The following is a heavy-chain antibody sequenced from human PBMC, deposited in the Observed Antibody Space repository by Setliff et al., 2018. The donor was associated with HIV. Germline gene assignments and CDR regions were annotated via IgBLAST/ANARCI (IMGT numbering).Heavy chain of an antibody. CDR3: TGDYNSGSYRFDY. V-gene: IGHV4-4*08. CDR1: GGSINNYY. D-gene: IGHD3-10*01. Sequence: PSETLSLTCTVSGGSINNYYWSWIRQPPGKGLEWIGYIYPNGSPDYPSGNIVYNPSFRSRVTLSLDTSKNQFSLKLTSVTAADAAVYYCTGDYNSGSYRFDYWGQGTTVTDS. J-gene: IGHJ4*02. CDR2: IYPNGSP.